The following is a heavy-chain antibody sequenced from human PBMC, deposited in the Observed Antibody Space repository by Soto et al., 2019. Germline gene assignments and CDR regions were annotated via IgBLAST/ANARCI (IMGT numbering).Heavy chain of an antibody. CDR3: ARDPPYCSSTSCYAGDDYYYGMDV. CDR1: GFTFSSYS. Sequence: EVQLVESGGGLVKPGGSLRLSCAASGFTFSSYSMNWVRQAPGKGLEWVSSISSNSSYIYYADSVKGRFTISRDNAKNSLYLQMNSLRAEDTAVYYCARDPPYCSSTSCYAGDDYYYGMDVWGQGTTVTVSS. CDR2: ISSNSSYI. D-gene: IGHD2-2*01. V-gene: IGHV3-21*01. J-gene: IGHJ6*02.